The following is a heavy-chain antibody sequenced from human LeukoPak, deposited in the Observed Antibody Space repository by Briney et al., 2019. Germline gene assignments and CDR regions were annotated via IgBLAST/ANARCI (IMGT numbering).Heavy chain of an antibody. V-gene: IGHV4-61*01. CDR2: FYYSGNT. CDR1: GGSISSGSYY. Sequence: SETLSLTCTVSGGSISSGSYYWSWIRQPPGKGLEWVGYFYYSGNTNYNPSLKSRVTTSVDTSKNQFSLKLSSVTAADTAVYYCARGDWVYGSGSFDYWGQGTLVTVSS. J-gene: IGHJ4*02. D-gene: IGHD3-10*01. CDR3: ARGDWVYGSGSFDY.